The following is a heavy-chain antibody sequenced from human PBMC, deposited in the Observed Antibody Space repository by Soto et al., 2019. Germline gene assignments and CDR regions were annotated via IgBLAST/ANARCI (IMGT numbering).Heavy chain of an antibody. J-gene: IGHJ6*02. CDR3: ARDTPHSPGYEVDHFYAMDV. V-gene: IGHV4-31*03. Sequence: SETLSLTCSVSGGSISGGGYYWSWIRQLPGKGLEWIGYIYYRGSTVYNPSLESRLSMSLDTSKSQISLRLNSVTAADTAVYFCARDTPHSPGYEVDHFYAMDVWGQGTTVTVSS. CDR1: GGSISGGGYY. CDR2: IYYRGST. D-gene: IGHD3-9*01.